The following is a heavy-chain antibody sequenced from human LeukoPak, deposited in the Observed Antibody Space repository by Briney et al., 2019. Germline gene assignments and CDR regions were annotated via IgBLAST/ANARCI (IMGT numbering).Heavy chain of an antibody. CDR3: ARDGYNYRAFDI. CDR2: INHSGST. D-gene: IGHD5-24*01. J-gene: IGHJ3*02. CDR1: GGSFSGYY. Sequence: SETLSLTCAVYGGSFSGYYWSWIRQPPGKGLEWIGEINHSGSTNYNPSLKSRVTISVDTSKNQFSLKLSSVTAADTAVYYCARDGYNYRAFDIWGQGTMVTVSS. V-gene: IGHV4-34*01.